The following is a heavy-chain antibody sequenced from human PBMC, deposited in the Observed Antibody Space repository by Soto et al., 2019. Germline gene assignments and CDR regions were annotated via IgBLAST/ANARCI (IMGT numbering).Heavy chain of an antibody. CDR3: ARVHSKVGGMDV. V-gene: IGHV3-23*01. Sequence: GGSLRLSCAASGFTFTSYAMSWVRQAPGKGLEWVSGISSSGSNKYYADSVKGRFTISRDNSKNTLYLQMNSLRAEDTAVYYCARVHSKVGGMDVWGQGTTVTVSS. CDR2: ISSSGSNK. J-gene: IGHJ6*02. CDR1: GFTFTSYA.